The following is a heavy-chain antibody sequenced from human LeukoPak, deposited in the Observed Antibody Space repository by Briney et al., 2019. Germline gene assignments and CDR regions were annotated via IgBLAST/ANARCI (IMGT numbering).Heavy chain of an antibody. CDR3: AHTLYCAGAHCQLFHH. CDR2: IYWYDDK. CDR1: GFSLATGGVG. V-gene: IGHV2-5*01. Sequence: SGPTVVKPTQTLTLTCSFSGFSLATGGVGVGWLRQSPGKALEWLALIYWYDDKRYYPSLRSRLTVTKDASKNQVVLEMTNMAPSDTATYYCAHTLYCAGAHCQLFHHWGRGLLVTVSS. D-gene: IGHD1-1*01. J-gene: IGHJ4*02.